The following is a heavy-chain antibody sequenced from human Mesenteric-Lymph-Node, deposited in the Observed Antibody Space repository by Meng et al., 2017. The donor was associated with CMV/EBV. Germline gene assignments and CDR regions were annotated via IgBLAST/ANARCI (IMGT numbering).Heavy chain of an antibody. V-gene: IGHV1-46*01. CDR1: GYTLTDYY. CDR3: ARDYYDFWGFYGMDV. J-gene: IGHJ6*02. CDR2: IDPTTGSA. Sequence: ASVKVSCKASGYTLTDYYLHWVRQAPGQGLEWMGVIDPTTGSATYAQTFQGRVTMTRDTSTSTVYMELSSLRSEDRAVYFCARDYYDFWGFYGMDVWGQGTTVTVSS. D-gene: IGHD3-3*01.